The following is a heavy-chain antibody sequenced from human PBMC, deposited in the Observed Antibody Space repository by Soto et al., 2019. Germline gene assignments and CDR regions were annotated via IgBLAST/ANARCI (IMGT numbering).Heavy chain of an antibody. CDR3: ARQQHIVVVTAILAFDI. J-gene: IGHJ3*02. CDR1: GGTFSSYA. D-gene: IGHD2-21*02. Sequence: QVQLVQSGAEVKKPGSSVKVSCKASGGTFSSYAISWVRQAPGQGLEWMGGIIPIFGTANYAQKFQGRVTITADKSTSTAYMKLSSLRSEDTAVYYCARQQHIVVVTAILAFDIWGQGTMVTVSS. V-gene: IGHV1-69*06. CDR2: IIPIFGTA.